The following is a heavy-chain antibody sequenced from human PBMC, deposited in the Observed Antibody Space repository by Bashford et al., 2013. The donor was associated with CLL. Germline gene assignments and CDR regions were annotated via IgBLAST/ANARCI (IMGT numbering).Heavy chain of an antibody. CDR3: ARERRVGATGFFDF. D-gene: IGHD1-26*01. Sequence: ASVKVSCKASGYTFTGYYMHWVRQAPGQGLQWMGSINPHSGGTDYAQKFQGRVTMTRDTSITTAYMELSSLTSDDTAVYFCARERRVGATGFFDFWGQGTLVTVSS. J-gene: IGHJ4*02. V-gene: IGHV1-2*02. CDR1: GYTFTGYY. CDR2: INPHSGGT.